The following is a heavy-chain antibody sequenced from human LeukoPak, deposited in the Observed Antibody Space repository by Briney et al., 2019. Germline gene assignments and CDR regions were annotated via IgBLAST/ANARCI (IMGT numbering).Heavy chain of an antibody. V-gene: IGHV3-9*01. CDR1: GFTFDDYA. CDR2: ISWNSGSI. J-gene: IGHJ6*02. D-gene: IGHD3-9*01. CDR3: AKDLRYLPYGMDV. Sequence: GRSLRLSCTASGFTFDDYAMHWVRHAPGKGLEWVSGISWNSGSIGYADSVKGRFPISRDNAKNSLYLQMNSLRAEDTALYYCAKDLRYLPYGMDVWGQGTTVTVSS.